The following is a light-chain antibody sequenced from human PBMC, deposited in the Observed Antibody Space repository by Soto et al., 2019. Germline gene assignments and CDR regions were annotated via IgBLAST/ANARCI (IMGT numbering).Light chain of an antibody. CDR3: ISYTSSSTLYV. CDR1: SSDVGGYNY. Sequence: QSALTQPASVSGSPGQSITISCTGTSSDVGGYNYVSWYQQHPGKAPKLMIYEVSNRPSGVSHRFSGSKSGNTASLTISGLQAEDEADYYCISYTSSSTLYVFGTGTKLTVL. CDR2: EVS. J-gene: IGLJ1*01. V-gene: IGLV2-14*01.